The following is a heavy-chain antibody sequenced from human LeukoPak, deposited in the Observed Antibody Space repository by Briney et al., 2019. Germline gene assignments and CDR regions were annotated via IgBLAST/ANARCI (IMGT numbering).Heavy chain of an antibody. CDR2: IKSKTDGETT. D-gene: IGHD3-10*01. CDR3: TTDLGTYYHGSQRLIPIDY. CDR1: GFTFTNAW. V-gene: IGHV3-15*01. Sequence: GGSLRLSCVDSGFTFTNAWMSWVRQAPGKGLEWIGRIKSKTDGETTNYTEPVRGRFTISRDDSKSAVYLQMNSLKIEDTAVYYCTTDLGTYYHGSQRLIPIDYWGQGTLVTVSS. J-gene: IGHJ4*02.